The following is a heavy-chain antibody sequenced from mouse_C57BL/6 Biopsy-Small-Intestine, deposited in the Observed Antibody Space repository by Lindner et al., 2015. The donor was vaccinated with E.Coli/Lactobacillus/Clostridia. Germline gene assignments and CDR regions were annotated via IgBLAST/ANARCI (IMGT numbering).Heavy chain of an antibody. CDR2: IYPGDGDT. CDR3: ARNHFGSSPYYFDY. D-gene: IGHD1-1*01. V-gene: IGHV1-80*01. J-gene: IGHJ2*01. CDR1: GDEFSSYW. Sequence: VQLQESGAELVKPGASVKISCKVSGDEFSSYWMHWVKQGPGKGLEWIGQIYPGDGDTNYNEKFKGKATLTADTSSSTAYIQLSSLTSEDSAIYFCARNHFGSSPYYFDYWGQGTTLTVSS.